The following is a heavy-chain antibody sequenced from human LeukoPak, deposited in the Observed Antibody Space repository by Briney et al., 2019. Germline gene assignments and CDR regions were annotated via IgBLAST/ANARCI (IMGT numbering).Heavy chain of an antibody. V-gene: IGHV4-4*07. Sequence: SETLSLTCTVSGGSISNYYWSWIRQPAGKGLEWIGRIYTSGSTNYNPSLKSRLTMSVDTSKNQFSLKLSSVTAADTAVYYCARDRAGSASYYGAGDYWGQGTLATVSS. D-gene: IGHD1-26*01. CDR1: GGSISNYY. CDR3: ARDRAGSASYYGAGDY. J-gene: IGHJ4*02. CDR2: IYTSGST.